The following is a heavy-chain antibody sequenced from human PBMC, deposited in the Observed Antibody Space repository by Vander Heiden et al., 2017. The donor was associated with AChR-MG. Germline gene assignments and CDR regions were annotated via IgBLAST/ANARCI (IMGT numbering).Heavy chain of an antibody. V-gene: IGHV3-9*01. CDR3: AKLTGAVTFAGTFDY. J-gene: IGHJ4*02. D-gene: IGHD6-13*01. CDR2: ISWNSGSI. CDR1: GFTFDDYA. Sequence: EVQLVESGGGLVQPGRSLRLSCAASGFTFDDYAMHWVRQAPGKGLEWVSGISWNSGSIGYADSVKGRFTISRDNAKNSLYLQMNSLRAEDTALYYCAKLTGAVTFAGTFDYWGQGTLVTVSS.